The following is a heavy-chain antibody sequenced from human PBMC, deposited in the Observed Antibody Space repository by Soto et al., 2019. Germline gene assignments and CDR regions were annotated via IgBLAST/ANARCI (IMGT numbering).Heavy chain of an antibody. D-gene: IGHD2-2*01. CDR1: GGTFSSYA. J-gene: IGHJ4*02. CDR2: IIPIFGTA. CDR3: ARAAGYCSSTSCYSLVY. Sequence: SVKVSCKASGGTFSSYAISWVRQAPGQGLEWMGGIIPIFGTANYAQKFQGRVTITADASTSTAYMELSSLRSEDTAVYYCARAAGYCSSTSCYSLVYWGQGTLVTVSS. V-gene: IGHV1-69*13.